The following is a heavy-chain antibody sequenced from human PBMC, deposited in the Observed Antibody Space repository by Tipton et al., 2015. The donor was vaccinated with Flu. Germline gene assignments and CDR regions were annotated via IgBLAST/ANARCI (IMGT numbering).Heavy chain of an antibody. CDR2: VQSDGSNK. J-gene: IGHJ4*02. D-gene: IGHD3-10*01. CDR1: GFSFSKYD. V-gene: IGHV3-30*02. CDR3: AKGGWVGELWGRYFDN. Sequence: GSLRLSCAASGFSFSKYDMHWVRQAPGKGLEWVAFVQSDGSNKYYADSVRGRFSISRDISNNTLYLRMNSLRPEDTAVYYCAKGGWVGELWGRYFDNWSQGTLVIVSS.